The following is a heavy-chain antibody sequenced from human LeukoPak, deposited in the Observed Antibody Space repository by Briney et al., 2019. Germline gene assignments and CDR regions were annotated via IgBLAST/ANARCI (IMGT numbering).Heavy chain of an antibody. J-gene: IGHJ4*02. CDR1: GYTFINHG. CDR3: ARESAAGYYDSSGYYFSYFDS. Sequence: ASVKVSCKASGYTFINHGINWLRQAPGQGLEWMGWISAYNGNTNYAQNLQGRVTMTTDTSTSTAYMELRSLRSDDTAVYYCARESAAGYYDSSGYYFSYFDSWGQGTLVTVSS. D-gene: IGHD3-22*01. V-gene: IGHV1-18*01. CDR2: ISAYNGNT.